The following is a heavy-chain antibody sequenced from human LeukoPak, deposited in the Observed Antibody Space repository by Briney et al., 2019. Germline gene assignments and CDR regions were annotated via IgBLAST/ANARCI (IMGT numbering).Heavy chain of an antibody. CDR1: GFTQGDYA. D-gene: IGHD3-16*02. Sequence: GRSLSLSRAVSGFTQGDYAMSWVPEAPGRGLVWGGFIRSIAYGGTTEYAASAKGRFTNSRGNSKSIADLQMNSLKTEDTALYYCTRDLGAYDYVWGSYRFYYYYYGMDVWGKGTTVTVST. CDR3: TRDLGAYDYVWGSYRFYYYYYGMDV. CDR2: IRSIAYGGTT. J-gene: IGHJ6*04. V-gene: IGHV3-49*04.